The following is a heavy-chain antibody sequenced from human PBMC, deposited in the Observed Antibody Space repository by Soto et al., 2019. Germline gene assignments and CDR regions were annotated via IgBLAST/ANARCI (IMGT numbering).Heavy chain of an antibody. V-gene: IGHV4-59*01. Sequence: SETLSVTCTVSGGSISSYYWSWIRQPPGKGLEWIGYIYYSCSTNYNPSLKSRVTISVDTSKNQFSLKLSSVAAADTAVYYCARDQATYYYDSSGQNWFDPWGQGTLVTVSS. CDR1: GGSISSYY. J-gene: IGHJ5*02. D-gene: IGHD3-22*01. CDR2: IYYSCST. CDR3: ARDQATYYYDSSGQNWFDP.